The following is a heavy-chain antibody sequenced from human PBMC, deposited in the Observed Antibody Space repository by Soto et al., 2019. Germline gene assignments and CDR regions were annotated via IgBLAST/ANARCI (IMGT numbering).Heavy chain of an antibody. V-gene: IGHV3-30-3*01. CDR2: ISYDGSNK. Sequence: PERSLRLSCAASGFAFNTYSMHWVRQAPGRGLEWLAVISYDGSNKFYADSVKGRFTISRDNSKNTLYLEMNSLRGEDPAVYYCAKVSPMGYFFDFWGQGTLVTVSS. J-gene: IGHJ4*02. CDR3: AKVSPMGYFFDF. CDR1: GFAFNTYS.